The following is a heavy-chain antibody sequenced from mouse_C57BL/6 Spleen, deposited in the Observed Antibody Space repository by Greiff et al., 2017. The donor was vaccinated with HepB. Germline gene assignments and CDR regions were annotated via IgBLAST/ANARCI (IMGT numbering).Heavy chain of an antibody. Sequence: QVQLQQPGAELVMPGASVKLSCKASGYTFTSYWMHWVKQRPGQGLEWIGEIDPSDSYTNYNQKFKGKSTLTVDKSSSTAYMQLRSLTSEDSAVYSCARLNNSGYAMDYWGQGTSVTVSS. CDR3: ARLNNSGYAMDY. D-gene: IGHD4-1*02. J-gene: IGHJ4*01. CDR1: GYTFTSYW. CDR2: IDPSDSYT. V-gene: IGHV1-69*01.